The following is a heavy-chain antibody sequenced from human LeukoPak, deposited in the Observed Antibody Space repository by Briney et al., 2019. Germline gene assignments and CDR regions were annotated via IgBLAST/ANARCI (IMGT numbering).Heavy chain of an antibody. V-gene: IGHV3-21*01. CDR1: GFTFSSYE. Sequence: PGGSLRLSCAASGFTFSSYEMNWVRQAPGKGLEWVSSISSSSSYIYYADSVKGRFTISRDNAKNSLYLQMNSLRAEDTAVYYCARDPGIAAAPYYFDYWAREPWSPSPQ. D-gene: IGHD6-13*01. CDR3: ARDPGIAAAPYYFDY. CDR2: ISSSSSYI. J-gene: IGHJ4*02.